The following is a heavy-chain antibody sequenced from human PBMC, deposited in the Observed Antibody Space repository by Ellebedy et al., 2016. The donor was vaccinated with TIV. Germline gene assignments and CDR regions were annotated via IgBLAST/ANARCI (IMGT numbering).Heavy chain of an antibody. V-gene: IGHV3-74*01. CDR2: MNIDGSST. Sequence: GESLKISCAASGFTFNSFWMHWFRQAPGKGLVWVSRMNIDGSSTTYADFVRGRFTISRDNAKNTLYLQMDSLRVEGTAVYYCGRERWGLGDYWGQGTLVTVSS. J-gene: IGHJ4*02. CDR3: GRERWGLGDY. D-gene: IGHD7-27*01. CDR1: GFTFNSFW.